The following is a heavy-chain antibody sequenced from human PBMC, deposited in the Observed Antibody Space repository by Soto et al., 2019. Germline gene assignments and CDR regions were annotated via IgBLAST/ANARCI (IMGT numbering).Heavy chain of an antibody. Sequence: TLSRTFDIAGERGWGNGEAWEWIRQSPSRGLEWLGRTYYRTKWHSDYAVSVKSRITIKPDTSKNQFSLQLNSVTPEDTAMYYCARVVGSSDHDYWGQGTLVPVFS. CDR3: ARVVGSSDHDY. V-gene: IGHV6-1*01. CDR2: TYYRTKWHS. J-gene: IGHJ4*02. CDR1: GERGWGNGEA. D-gene: IGHD6-13*01.